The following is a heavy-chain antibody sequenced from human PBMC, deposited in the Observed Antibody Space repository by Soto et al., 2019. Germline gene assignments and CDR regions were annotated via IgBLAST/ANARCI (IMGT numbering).Heavy chain of an antibody. Sequence: QVQLVQSGAEVKKPGSSVKVSCKASGGTFSSYTISWVRQAPGQGLEWMGRIIPILGIANYAQKFQGRVTITTDKSTSTANQEPSSLRAEETAVDCCAGVGGTTLYYYYGMDVWGQGTTVTVSS. CDR1: GGTFSSYT. CDR3: AGVGGTTLYYYYGMDV. D-gene: IGHD3-16*01. J-gene: IGHJ6*02. V-gene: IGHV1-69*02. CDR2: IIPILGIA.